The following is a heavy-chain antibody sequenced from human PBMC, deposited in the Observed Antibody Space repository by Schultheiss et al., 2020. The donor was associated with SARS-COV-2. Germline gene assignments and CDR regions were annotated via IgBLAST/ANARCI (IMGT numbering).Heavy chain of an antibody. J-gene: IGHJ4*02. D-gene: IGHD3-10*01. V-gene: IGHV3-23*01. CDR3: ARATMVRGVRVSLDY. Sequence: SCAASGFTFSSYAMSWVRQAPGKGLEWVSAISGSGGSTYYADSVKGRFTISRDNAKNTLYLQMNSLRAEDTAVYYCARATMVRGVRVSLDYWGQGTLVTVSS. CDR2: ISGSGGST. CDR1: GFTFSSYA.